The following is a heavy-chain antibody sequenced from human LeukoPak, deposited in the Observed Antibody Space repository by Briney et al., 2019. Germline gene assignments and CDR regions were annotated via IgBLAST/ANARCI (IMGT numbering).Heavy chain of an antibody. V-gene: IGHV4-59*08. J-gene: IGHJ4*02. CDR2: IYYSGST. CDR3: ARQSLDILTGYRSHFDY. Sequence: PSETLSLTCTVSGGSISSYYWSWIRQPPGKGLEWIGYIYYSGSTNYNPSLKNRVNISVDTSKNQFSLKLSSVTAADTAVYYCARQSLDILTGYRSHFDYWGQGTLVTVSS. D-gene: IGHD3-9*01. CDR1: GGSISSYY.